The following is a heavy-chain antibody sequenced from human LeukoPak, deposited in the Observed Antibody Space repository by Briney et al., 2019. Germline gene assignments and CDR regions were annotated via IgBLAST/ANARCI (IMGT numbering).Heavy chain of an antibody. D-gene: IGHD3-16*01. J-gene: IGHJ5*02. CDR3: ARLPVRHYVWGSYT. Sequence: SVKVSCKASGGTFSSYAISWVRQAPGQGLEWMGGIIPIFGTANYAQTFQGRVTITTDEYTSTAYMELSSLRSEDTAVYYCARLPVRHYVWGSYTWGQGTLVTVSS. CDR1: GGTFSSYA. CDR2: IIPIFGTA. V-gene: IGHV1-69*05.